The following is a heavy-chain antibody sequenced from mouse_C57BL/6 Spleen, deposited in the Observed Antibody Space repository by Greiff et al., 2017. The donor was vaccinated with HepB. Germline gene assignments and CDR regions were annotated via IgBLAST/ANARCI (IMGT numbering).Heavy chain of an antibody. D-gene: IGHD4-1*01. CDR3: ARTGTRWYFDG. Sequence: DVMLVESGGGLVKPGGSLKLSCAASGFTFSSYAMSWVRQTPEKRLEWVATISDGGSYTYYPDNVKGRFTISRDNAKNNLYLQMSQLKSEDTAMYYCARTGTRWYFDGWGTGTTVTVSS. CDR2: ISDGGSYT. J-gene: IGHJ1*03. V-gene: IGHV5-4*03. CDR1: GFTFSSYA.